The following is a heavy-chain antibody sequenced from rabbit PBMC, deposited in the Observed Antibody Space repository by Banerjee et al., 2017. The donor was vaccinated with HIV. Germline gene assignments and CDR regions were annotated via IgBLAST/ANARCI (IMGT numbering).Heavy chain of an antibody. D-gene: IGHD3-3*01. CDR3: ARDQGGWNAVNL. CDR1: GIDFSGYY. CDR2: IDTGKGST. V-gene: IGHV1S7*01. Sequence: QLVESGGGLVTLGGSLKLSCKASGIDFSGYYMSWVRQAPGKGLEWIGIIDTGKGSTDYASWVNGRFTISSDNAQPTVDLQMNSLTAADTATYFCARDQGGWNAVNLWGQGTLVTVS. J-gene: IGHJ4*01.